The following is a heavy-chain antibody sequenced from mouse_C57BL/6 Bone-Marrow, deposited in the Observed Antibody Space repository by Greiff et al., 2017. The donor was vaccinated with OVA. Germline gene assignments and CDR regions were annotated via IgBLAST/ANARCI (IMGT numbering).Heavy chain of an antibody. D-gene: IGHD2-2*01. CDR3: ARTYLLWLPYWYFDV. V-gene: IGHV3-8*01. J-gene: IGHJ1*03. Sequence: EVNVVESGPGLAKPSQTLSLTCSVTGYSITSDYWNWIRKFPGNKLEYMGYISYSGSTYYNPSLKSRISITRDTSKNQYYLQLNSVTTEDTATYYCARTYLLWLPYWYFDVWGTGTTVTVSS. CDR1: GYSITSDY. CDR2: ISYSGST.